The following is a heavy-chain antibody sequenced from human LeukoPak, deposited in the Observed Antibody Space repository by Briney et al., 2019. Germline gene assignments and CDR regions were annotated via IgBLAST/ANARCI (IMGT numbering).Heavy chain of an antibody. V-gene: IGHV3-48*01. Sequence: GGSLRLSCAASGFTFSSYSMNWVRQAPGKGLEWVSYINSSSSTIYYADSVKGRFTISRDNAKNSLYLQMNSLRAEDTAVYYCARVGISHLHATRPASTTYGMDVWGQGTTVTVSS. D-gene: IGHD1/OR15-1a*01. J-gene: IGHJ6*02. CDR1: GFTFSSYS. CDR3: ARVGISHLHATRPASTTYGMDV. CDR2: INSSSSTI.